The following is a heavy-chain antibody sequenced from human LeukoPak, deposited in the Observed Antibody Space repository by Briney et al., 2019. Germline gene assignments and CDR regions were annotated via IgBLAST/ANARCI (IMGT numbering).Heavy chain of an antibody. V-gene: IGHV1-69*05. CDR3: ATPSLRYSGSYLYDY. CDR2: IIPIFGTA. Sequence: SVKVSCKASVGTFSSYAISWVRQAPGQGLEWMGGIIPIFGTANYAQKFQGRVTITTDESTSTAYMELSSLRSEDTAVYYCATPSLRYSGSYLYDYWGQGTLVTVSS. CDR1: VGTFSSYA. J-gene: IGHJ4*02. D-gene: IGHD1-26*01.